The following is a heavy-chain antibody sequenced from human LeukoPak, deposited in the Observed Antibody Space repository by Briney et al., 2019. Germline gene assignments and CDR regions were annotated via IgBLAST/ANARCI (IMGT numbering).Heavy chain of an antibody. CDR2: IYPGDSTT. J-gene: IGHJ5*02. CDR3: ARQLGYSSGWYDARGWFDP. D-gene: IGHD6-19*01. CDR1: GYRFNNYW. V-gene: IGHV5-51*01. Sequence: GESLKISCKGSGYRFNNYWIAWVRQMPGKGLEWMGIIYPGDSTTRYSPSFQGQVTISADKSISTAYLQWSSLKASDTAMYYCARQLGYSSGWYDARGWFDPWGQGTLVTVSS.